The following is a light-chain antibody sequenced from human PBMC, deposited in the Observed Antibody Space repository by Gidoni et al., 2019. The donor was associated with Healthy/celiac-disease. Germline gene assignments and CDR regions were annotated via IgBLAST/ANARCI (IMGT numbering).Light chain of an antibody. J-gene: IGLJ1*01. CDR1: SSDVGGYKY. CDR3: SSYTSSSPYV. V-gene: IGLV2-14*03. CDR2: DVS. Sequence: QPALTQPASVSGSPGQSITISCTGTSSDVGGYKYVSWYQQQPGKAPTLMIYDVSKRPSGVSNRFSGSKSGNTASLTISGLQAEDEADYYCSSYTSSSPYVFGTGTKVTVL.